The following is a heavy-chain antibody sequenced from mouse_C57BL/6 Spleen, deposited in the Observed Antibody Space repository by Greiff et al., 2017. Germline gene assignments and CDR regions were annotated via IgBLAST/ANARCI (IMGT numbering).Heavy chain of an antibody. D-gene: IGHD4-1*01. CDR2: ISDGGSYT. V-gene: IGHV5-4*01. CDR1: GFTFSSYA. Sequence: DVMLVESGGGLVKPGGSLKLSCAASGFTFSSYAMSWVRQTPEKRLEWVATISDGGSYTYYPDNVKGRFTSSRDNAKNNRYLQMSHLKSEDTAMYYCARDITGRFAYWGQGTLVTVSA. J-gene: IGHJ3*01. CDR3: ARDITGRFAY.